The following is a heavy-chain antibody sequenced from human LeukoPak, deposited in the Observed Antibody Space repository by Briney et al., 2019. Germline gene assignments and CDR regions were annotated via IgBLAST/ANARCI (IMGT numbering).Heavy chain of an antibody. V-gene: IGHV1-18*04. Sequence: ASVKVSCRASGYTFTSYGISWVRQAPGQGLEWMGWLSAYNGNTNYAQKLQGRVTMTTDRSTSTAYMELRSLRSDDTAVYYCARSGYGSGSYRWFDPWGQGTLVTVSS. J-gene: IGHJ5*02. D-gene: IGHD3-10*01. CDR3: ARSGYGSGSYRWFDP. CDR2: LSAYNGNT. CDR1: GYTFTSYG.